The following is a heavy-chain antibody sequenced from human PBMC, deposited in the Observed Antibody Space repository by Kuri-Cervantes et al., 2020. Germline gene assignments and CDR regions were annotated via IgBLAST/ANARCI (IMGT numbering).Heavy chain of an antibody. D-gene: IGHD2/OR15-2a*01. V-gene: IGHV4-38-2*02. CDR3: ARAKIVLRRVAFDI. Sequence: SETLSLTCTVPGYSISSGYYWGWIRQPPGKGLEWIGSIYHSGSTYYNPSLKSRVTTSVDTSKNQFSLKLSSVTAADTAVYYCARAKIVLRRVAFDIWGRGTMVTVSS. CDR1: GYSISSGYY. CDR2: IYHSGST. J-gene: IGHJ3*02.